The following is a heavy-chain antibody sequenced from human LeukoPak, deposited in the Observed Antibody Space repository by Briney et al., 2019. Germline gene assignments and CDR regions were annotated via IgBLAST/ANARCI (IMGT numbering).Heavy chain of an antibody. D-gene: IGHD1-20*01. Sequence: SSVKVSCKASGGTFSSYAISWVRQAPGQGLEWMGGIIPIFGTANYAQKLQGKITITTDEGTSTDYMELISLRAEATNVYYCAREGGGELITGSEPSACFDPWGQGTLVTVSS. J-gene: IGHJ5*02. CDR3: AREGGGELITGSEPSACFDP. CDR1: GGTFSSYA. CDR2: IIPIFGTA. V-gene: IGHV1-69*05.